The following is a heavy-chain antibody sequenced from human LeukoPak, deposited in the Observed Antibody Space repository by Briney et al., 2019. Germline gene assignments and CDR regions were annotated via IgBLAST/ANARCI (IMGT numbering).Heavy chain of an antibody. CDR1: GGSFSGYY. D-gene: IGHD6-13*01. V-gene: IGHV4-34*01. CDR3: ARAEEAAAGAIDY. Sequence: PSETLSLTCAVYGGSFSGYYWSWIRQPPGKGLEWIGEINHSGSTNYNPSLKSRVTISVDTSKNQFSLKLSSVTAADTAVYYCARAEEAAAGAIDYWGQGTLVTVSS. J-gene: IGHJ4*02. CDR2: INHSGST.